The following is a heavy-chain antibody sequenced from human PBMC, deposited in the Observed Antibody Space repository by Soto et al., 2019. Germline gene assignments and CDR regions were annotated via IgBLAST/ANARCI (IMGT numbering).Heavy chain of an antibody. CDR2: ISYDGSNK. D-gene: IGHD6-13*01. CDR3: ASAGIAAAGAFVY. CDR1: GFTFSSYA. V-gene: IGHV3-30-3*01. Sequence: GGSLRLSCAASGFTFSSYAMHWVSQAPGKGLEWVAVISYDGSNKYYADSVKGRFTISRDNSKNTLYLQMNSLRAEDTAVYYCASAGIAAAGAFVYWGQGTLVTVSS. J-gene: IGHJ4*02.